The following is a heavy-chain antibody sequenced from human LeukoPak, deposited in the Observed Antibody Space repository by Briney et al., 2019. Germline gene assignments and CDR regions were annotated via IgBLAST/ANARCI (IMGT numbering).Heavy chain of an antibody. J-gene: IGHJ6*03. CDR3: ARDGNYGDYVGDYYYMDV. CDR2: INPNSGGT. CDR1: GFTFTGYY. D-gene: IGHD4-17*01. Sequence: ASVKVSCKASGFTFTGYYMHWVRHAPGQGLEWMGWINPNSGGTNYAQKFQGRVTMTRDTSISTAYMELSRLRSDDTAVYYCARDGNYGDYVGDYYYMDVWGKGTTVTISS. V-gene: IGHV1-2*02.